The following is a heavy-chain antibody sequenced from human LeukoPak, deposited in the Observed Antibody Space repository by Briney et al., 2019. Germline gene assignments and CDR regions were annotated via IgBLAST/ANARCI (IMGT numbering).Heavy chain of an antibody. D-gene: IGHD3-9*01. CDR3: ARAFPYYDILTGYYPTYFDY. V-gene: IGHV4-61*01. J-gene: IGHJ4*02. CDR1: GGSVSSASHY. Sequence: SETLSLTCTVSGGSVSSASHYWSWIRQPPGKGLEWIGYIYYSGGTNYNPSLKSRVTTSVDTSRNQFSLKLSSVTAADTAVYYCARAFPYYDILTGYYPTYFDYWSQGTLVTVSS. CDR2: IYYSGGT.